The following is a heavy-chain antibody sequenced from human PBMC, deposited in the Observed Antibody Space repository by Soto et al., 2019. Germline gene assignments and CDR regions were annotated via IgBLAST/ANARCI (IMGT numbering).Heavy chain of an antibody. CDR3: ARGPARYCSSTSCTPLDY. CDR2: INHSGST. J-gene: IGHJ4*02. D-gene: IGHD2-2*01. Sequence: QVQLQQWGAGLLKPSETLSLTCAVYGGSFSGYYWSWIRQPPGKGLEWIGEINHSGSTNYNPSLKSRVTISVDTSKSQFSLKLSSVTAADTAVYYCARGPARYCSSTSCTPLDYWGQGTLVTVSS. V-gene: IGHV4-34*01. CDR1: GGSFSGYY.